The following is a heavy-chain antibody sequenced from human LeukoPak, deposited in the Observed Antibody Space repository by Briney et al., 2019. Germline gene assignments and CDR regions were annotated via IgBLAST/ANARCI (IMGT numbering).Heavy chain of an antibody. CDR2: ISSSGSAI. J-gene: IGHJ4*02. D-gene: IGHD3-22*01. CDR3: ARANYYDITSFDF. Sequence: GGSLRLSCAASGFTFSNYEMNWVRQAPGKGLEWASYISSSGSAIYYADSVKGRFTISRDNAKNSLYLQMKSLRAEDTAVYYCARANYYDITSFDFWGQGALVTVSS. V-gene: IGHV3-48*03. CDR1: GFTFSNYE.